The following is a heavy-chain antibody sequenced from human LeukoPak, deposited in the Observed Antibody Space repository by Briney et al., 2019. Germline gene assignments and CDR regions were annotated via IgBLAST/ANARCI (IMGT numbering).Heavy chain of an antibody. Sequence: GSLRLSCAASGFTFSSYGMHWVRQAPGKGLEWVAVISYDGSNKYYADSVKGRFTISRDNSKNTLYLQMNSLRAEDTAMYYCAKNRWELLNYFDYWGQGTLVTVSS. CDR3: AKNRWELLNYFDY. D-gene: IGHD1-26*01. CDR2: ISYDGSNK. J-gene: IGHJ4*02. V-gene: IGHV3-30*18. CDR1: GFTFSSYG.